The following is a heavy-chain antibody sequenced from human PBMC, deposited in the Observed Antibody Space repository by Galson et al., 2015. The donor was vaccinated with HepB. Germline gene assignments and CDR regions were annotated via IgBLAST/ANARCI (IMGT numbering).Heavy chain of an antibody. CDR3: AREPTADTT. V-gene: IGHV3-7*03. Sequence: SLRLSCAASGLTFTRDWMSWVRQAPGKGLEWVANINEDGTEKNYVDSVTGRFTISRDNAKNSLFLRMNSLRVEDTAVYYCAREPTADTTWGQGTLVTVSS. CDR1: GLTFTRDW. CDR2: INEDGTEK. D-gene: IGHD5-18*01. J-gene: IGHJ4*02.